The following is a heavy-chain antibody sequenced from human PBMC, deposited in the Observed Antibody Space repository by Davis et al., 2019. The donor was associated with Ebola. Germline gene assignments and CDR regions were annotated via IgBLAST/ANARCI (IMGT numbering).Heavy chain of an antibody. CDR1: GFIVSNNY. D-gene: IGHD3-3*01. Sequence: PGGSLRLSCAASGFIVSNNYMSWVRQAPGKGLEWVSIISGGVRTSYADTVKGRFTISRDTSKNTLYLQMDSLRVEDTAVYYCTRANRVWSGLAFDYWGQGTLVTVSS. J-gene: IGHJ4*02. CDR2: ISGGVRT. CDR3: TRANRVWSGLAFDY. V-gene: IGHV3-53*05.